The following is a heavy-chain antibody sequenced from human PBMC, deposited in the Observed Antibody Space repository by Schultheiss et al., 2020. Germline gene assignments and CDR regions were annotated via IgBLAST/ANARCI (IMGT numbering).Heavy chain of an antibody. D-gene: IGHD1-26*01. J-gene: IGHJ4*02. CDR2: IYYSGST. Sequence: SETLSLTCSVSGGSIRSSYWSWIRHPPGKGLEWIGYIYYSGSTYYNPSLKSRVTISVDTSKNQFSLKLSSVTAADTAVYYCAKGWAPRGAPDFDYWGQGTLVTVSS. V-gene: IGHV4-59*12. CDR1: GGSIRSSY. CDR3: AKGWAPRGAPDFDY.